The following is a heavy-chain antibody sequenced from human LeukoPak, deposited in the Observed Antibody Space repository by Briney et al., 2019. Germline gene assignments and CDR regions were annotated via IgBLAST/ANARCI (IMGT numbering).Heavy chain of an antibody. Sequence: PGGSLRLSCAASGFTFSSYAMHWFRQAPPKGLEWVAVISYDGSNKYYADSVKGRFTISRDNSKNTLYLQMNSLRAEDTAVYYCARGPMYYYGSGTYPMNYWGQGTLVTVSS. J-gene: IGHJ4*02. CDR2: ISYDGSNK. CDR1: GFTFSSYA. V-gene: IGHV3-30*04. D-gene: IGHD3-10*01. CDR3: ARGPMYYYGSGTYPMNY.